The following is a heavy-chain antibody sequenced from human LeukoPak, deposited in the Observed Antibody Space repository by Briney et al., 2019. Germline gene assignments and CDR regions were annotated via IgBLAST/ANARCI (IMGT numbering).Heavy chain of an antibody. CDR1: GFTFSSYS. D-gene: IGHD4-11*01. V-gene: IGHV3-48*04. CDR3: ANEYSKGDI. J-gene: IGHJ3*02. Sequence: PGGSLRLSCAASGFTFSSYSKNWVRQAPGKGLEWVSYISGTGTTIYYADSVKSRFTFSRDNAKNSLYLQMNSLRAEDAAVYYCANEYSKGDIWGQGTMVTVSS. CDR2: ISGTGTTI.